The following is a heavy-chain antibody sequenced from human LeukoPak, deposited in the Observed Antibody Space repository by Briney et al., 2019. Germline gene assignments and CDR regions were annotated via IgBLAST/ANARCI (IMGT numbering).Heavy chain of an antibody. CDR1: GGSISSYD. CDR3: AKERLAAGSNWFDP. J-gene: IGHJ5*02. CDR2: FYTNGRA. Sequence: SETLSLTCTVSGGSISSYDWSWIRQPAEKGLEWIGPFYTNGRADYNPYFKSRVTMSVDTSKNQFSLKLMSVTSADTAVYYCAKERLAAGSNWFDPWGQGTLVTVSS. V-gene: IGHV4-4*07. D-gene: IGHD6-13*01.